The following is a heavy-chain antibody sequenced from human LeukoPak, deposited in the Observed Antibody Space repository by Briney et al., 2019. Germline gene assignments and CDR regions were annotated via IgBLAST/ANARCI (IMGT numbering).Heavy chain of an antibody. D-gene: IGHD6-19*01. V-gene: IGHV1-18*01. Sequence: ASVKVTCKASGYTFTSYGISWVRQPPGQGLEWMGWISAYNGNTNYAQKLQGRVTMTTDTSTSTAYMELRSLRSDDTAVYYCASSENWYSSGWYPNDYWGQGTLVTVSS. J-gene: IGHJ4*02. CDR2: ISAYNGNT. CDR3: ASSENWYSSGWYPNDY. CDR1: GYTFTSYG.